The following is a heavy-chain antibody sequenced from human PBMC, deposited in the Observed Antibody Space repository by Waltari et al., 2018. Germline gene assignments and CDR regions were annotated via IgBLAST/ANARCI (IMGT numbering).Heavy chain of an antibody. CDR3: ARDTGDLDY. J-gene: IGHJ4*02. CDR1: GGSISSGSSY. CDR2: IYTSGST. V-gene: IGHV4-61*02. D-gene: IGHD7-27*01. Sequence: VQLQESGPGLVKPSQTLSLTCTVSGGSISSGSSYWSWIRQPAGKGLEWIGRIYTSGSTNYNPSLKSRVTISVDTSKNQFSLKLSSVTAADTAVYYCARDTGDLDYWGQGTLVTVSS.